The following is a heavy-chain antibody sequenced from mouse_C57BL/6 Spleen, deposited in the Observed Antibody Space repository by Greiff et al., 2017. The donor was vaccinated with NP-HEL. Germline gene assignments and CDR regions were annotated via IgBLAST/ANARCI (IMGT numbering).Heavy chain of an antibody. Sequence: VQLQQSGAELVRPGASVKLSCTASGFNIKDDYMHWVKQRPEQGLEWIGWIDPENGDTEYASKFQGKATITADTSSNTAYLQLSSLTSEDTAVYDCTTGDWFAYWGQGTLVTVSA. CDR3: TTGDWFAY. CDR2: IDPENGDT. J-gene: IGHJ3*01. V-gene: IGHV14-4*01. CDR1: GFNIKDDY.